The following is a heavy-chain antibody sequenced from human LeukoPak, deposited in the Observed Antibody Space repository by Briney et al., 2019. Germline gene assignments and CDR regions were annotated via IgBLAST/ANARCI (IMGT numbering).Heavy chain of an antibody. Sequence: GGSLRLSCAASGFTCSSYWMSWVRQAPGKGLEWVANIKQDGSEKYYVDSVKGRFTISRDNTKNSLYLQMNSLRAEDTAVYYCARDRGKQQLDDAFDIWGQGTMVTVSS. V-gene: IGHV3-7*01. J-gene: IGHJ3*02. CDR1: GFTCSSYW. CDR2: IKQDGSEK. CDR3: ARDRGKQQLDDAFDI. D-gene: IGHD6-13*01.